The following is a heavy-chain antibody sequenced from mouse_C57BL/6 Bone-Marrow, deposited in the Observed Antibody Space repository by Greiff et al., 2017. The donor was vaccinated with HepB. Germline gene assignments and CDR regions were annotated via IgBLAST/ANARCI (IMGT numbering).Heavy chain of an antibody. D-gene: IGHD1-1*01. CDR1: GYTFTDYE. CDR3: TRFTWGYFDV. J-gene: IGHJ1*03. V-gene: IGHV1-23*01. Sequence: LVESGAELVRPGASGYTFTDYEMHCVKQTPVHCLDWIGAIDPETCGTAYNQKFKGKATLTADKSSSTAYMELRSLTSEDSAVYYCTRFTWGYFDVWGTGTTVTVSS. CDR2: IDPETCGT.